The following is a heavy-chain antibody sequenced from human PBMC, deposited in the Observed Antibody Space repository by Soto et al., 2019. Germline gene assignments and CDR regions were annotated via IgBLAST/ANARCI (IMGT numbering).Heavy chain of an antibody. CDR3: ARGLAVAGPYYFDY. Sequence: QVQLVQSGAEVKKPWASVKGSCKASGYTFTSYDINWVRQATGQGLAWMGWMNPNRGNTGYAQKFQGRVTMTRNTSISTAYMELSSLRSEDTAVYYCARGLAVAGPYYFDYWCQGTLVTVSS. CDR1: GYTFTSYD. CDR2: MNPNRGNT. D-gene: IGHD6-19*01. V-gene: IGHV1-8*01. J-gene: IGHJ4*02.